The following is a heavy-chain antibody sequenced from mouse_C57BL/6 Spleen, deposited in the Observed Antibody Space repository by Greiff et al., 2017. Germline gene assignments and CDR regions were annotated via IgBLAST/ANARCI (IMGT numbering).Heavy chain of an antibody. CDR2: IYPGSGST. J-gene: IGHJ2*01. D-gene: IGHD1-1*01. Sequence: QVQLQQPGAELVKPGASVKMSCKASGYTFTSYWITWVKQRPGQGLEWIGDIYPGSGSTNYNEKFKSKAKLTVDTSSSTAYMQLSSLTSEVSAVYYCARRSYCSSHDYWGQGTTLTVSS. CDR3: ARRSYCSSHDY. CDR1: GYTFTSYW. V-gene: IGHV1-55*01.